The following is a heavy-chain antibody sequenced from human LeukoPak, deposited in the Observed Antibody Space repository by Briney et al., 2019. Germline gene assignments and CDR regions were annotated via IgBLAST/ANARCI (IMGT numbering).Heavy chain of an antibody. Sequence: GASVKVSCKASGYRFTDYYMHWVRQAPGQGLEWMGIINPSGGSTSYAQKFQGRVTMTRDTSTSTVYMELSSLRSEDTAVYYCARDPIMVRGVSWFDPWGQGTLVTVSS. CDR3: ARDPIMVRGVSWFDP. CDR1: GYRFTDYY. CDR2: INPSGGST. V-gene: IGHV1-46*03. D-gene: IGHD3-10*01. J-gene: IGHJ5*02.